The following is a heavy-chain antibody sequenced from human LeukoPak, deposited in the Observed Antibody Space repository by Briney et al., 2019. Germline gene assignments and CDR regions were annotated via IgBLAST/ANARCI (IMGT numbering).Heavy chain of an antibody. V-gene: IGHV1-18*01. J-gene: IGHJ4*02. D-gene: IGHD3-16*02. CDR3: ARDGGYDYVWGSYRYEDY. CDR1: GYTFTSYG. Sequence: ASVKVSCKASGYTFTSYGISWVRQAPGQGLEWMGWIGAYNGNTNYAQKLQGRVTMTTDTSTSTAYMELRSLRSDDTAVYYCARDGGYDYVWGSYRYEDYWGQGTLVTVSS. CDR2: IGAYNGNT.